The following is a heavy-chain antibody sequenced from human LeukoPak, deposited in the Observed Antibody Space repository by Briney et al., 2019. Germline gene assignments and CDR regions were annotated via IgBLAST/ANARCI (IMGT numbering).Heavy chain of an antibody. V-gene: IGHV1-18*01. CDR3: ARDFRGGQCSADDCSFLLYFGMDV. CDR1: DGTFNNYG. CDR2: IRGYNGKT. J-gene: IGHJ6*02. Sequence: GASVKVSCKASDGTFNNYGISWVRQAPGQGPEWMGWIRGYNGKTDYAEKFQGRVTMTTDTSTATTYMELRSLGSDDTAVYYCARDFRGGQCSADDCSFLLYFGMDVWGQGTTVTVS. D-gene: IGHD2-15*01.